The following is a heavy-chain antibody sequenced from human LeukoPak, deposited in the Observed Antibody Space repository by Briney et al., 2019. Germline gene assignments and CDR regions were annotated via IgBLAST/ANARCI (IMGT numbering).Heavy chain of an antibody. J-gene: IGHJ4*02. D-gene: IGHD5-12*01. CDR2: ISNDGSNK. Sequence: GGSLRLSCAASGFTLSSYTMHWVRQAPGKGLEWVAVISNDGSNKYYADSVKGRFTISRDNSKNTLYLQMNSLSAEDWAVYYCARRSFIGYDFGGGDHWGQGTLVTVSS. CDR1: GFTLSSYT. V-gene: IGHV3-30*04. CDR3: ARRSFIGYDFGGGDH.